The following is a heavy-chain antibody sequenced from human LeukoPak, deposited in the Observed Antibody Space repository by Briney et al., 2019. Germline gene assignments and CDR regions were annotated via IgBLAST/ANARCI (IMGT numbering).Heavy chain of an antibody. CDR2: INPSGGST. CDR3: ARDDRIAAAGRLDY. CDR1: GYTFTSYY. D-gene: IGHD6-13*01. Sequence: ASVKVSCKASGYTFTSYYMHWVRQAPGQGLEWMGIINPSGGSTSYAQKFQGRVTMTTDTSTSTAYMELRSLRSDDTAVYYCARDDRIAAAGRLDYWGQGTLVTVSS. V-gene: IGHV1-46*01. J-gene: IGHJ4*02.